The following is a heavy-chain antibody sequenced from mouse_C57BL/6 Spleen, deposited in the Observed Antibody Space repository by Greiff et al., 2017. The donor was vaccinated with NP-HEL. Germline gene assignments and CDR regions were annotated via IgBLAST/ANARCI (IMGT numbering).Heavy chain of an antibody. CDR2: IDPETGGT. J-gene: IGHJ2*01. V-gene: IGHV1-15*01. D-gene: IGHD2-10*02. Sequence: VKLMESGAELVRPGASVTLSCKASGYTFTDYEMHWVKQTPVHGLEWIGAIDPETGGTAYNQKFKGKAILTADKSSSTAYMELRSLTSEDSAVYYCTRWGYGNYLGYWGQGTTLTVSS. CDR1: GYTFTDYE. CDR3: TRWGYGNYLGY.